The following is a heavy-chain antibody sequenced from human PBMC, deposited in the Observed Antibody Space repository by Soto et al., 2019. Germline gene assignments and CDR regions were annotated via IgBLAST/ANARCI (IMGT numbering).Heavy chain of an antibody. J-gene: IGHJ4*02. CDR1: GFTFSSFA. CDR3: AKAYSSTTLRGFDC. Sequence: PGGSLRLSCVASGFTFSSFAMCWVRQAPGRGLEWVSTITTGGAGTYYADSVKGRFTISRDNSKDTLYLLMNSLRAEDTAVYYCAKAYSSTTLRGFDCWGQGTLVTVSS. D-gene: IGHD2-2*01. CDR2: ITTGGAGT. V-gene: IGHV3-23*01.